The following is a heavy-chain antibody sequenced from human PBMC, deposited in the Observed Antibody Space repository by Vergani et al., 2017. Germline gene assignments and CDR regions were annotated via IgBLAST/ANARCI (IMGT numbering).Heavy chain of an antibody. CDR2: ISGSCGST. CDR3: AKDRGLQSIVGATPYDY. V-gene: IGHV3-23*01. J-gene: IGHJ4*02. Sequence: EVQLLESGGGLVQPGGSLRLSCAASGFTFSSYAMSWVRQAPGKGLEWVSAISGSCGSTYYADSVKGRFTISRDNSKNTLYLQMNSLRAEDTAVYYCAKDRGLQSIVGATPYDYWGQGTLVTVSS. D-gene: IGHD1-26*01. CDR1: GFTFSSYA.